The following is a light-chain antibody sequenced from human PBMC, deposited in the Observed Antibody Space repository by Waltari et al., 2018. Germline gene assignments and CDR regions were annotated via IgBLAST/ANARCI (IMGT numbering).Light chain of an antibody. CDR2: KDS. Sequence: SSELTQPPSVSVSPGQTARITCLGDALPKQYANWYQQKSGQAPVQIIDKDSKRPSEIPERFSGSTSGTTVTLTISGVQAQDEADYYCQAADINGLSWVFGGGTKLTVL. CDR1: ALPKQY. V-gene: IGLV3-25*03. J-gene: IGLJ3*02. CDR3: QAADINGLSWV.